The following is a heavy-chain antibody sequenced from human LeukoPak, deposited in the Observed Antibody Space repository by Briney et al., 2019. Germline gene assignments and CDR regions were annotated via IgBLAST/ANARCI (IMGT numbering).Heavy chain of an antibody. CDR3: ARCVSFIVVVPAIFDY. D-gene: IGHD2-2*01. CDR2: ISSSSSTI. CDR1: GFTFSSYW. Sequence: GGSLRLSCAASGFTFSSYWMHWVRQAPGKGLEWVSYISSSSSTIYYADSVKGRFTISRDNAKNSLYLQMNSLRAEDTAVYYCARCVSFIVVVPAIFDYWGQGTLVTVSS. V-gene: IGHV3-48*01. J-gene: IGHJ4*02.